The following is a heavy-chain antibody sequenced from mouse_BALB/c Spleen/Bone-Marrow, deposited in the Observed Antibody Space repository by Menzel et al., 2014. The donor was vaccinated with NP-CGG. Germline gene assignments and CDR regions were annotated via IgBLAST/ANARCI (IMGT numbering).Heavy chain of an antibody. Sequence: EVQLVESGGGLVKSGGSLKLSCAASGFTFXSYGMSWVRQTPEKRLEWVATISGGGSYTFYPDSVKGRFTISRDNAKNNPYLQLSSLRSEDTALYYCARHAYYDQTEVSFVYWGQGTLVTVSA. D-gene: IGHD2-4*01. CDR1: GFTFXSYG. J-gene: IGHJ3*01. V-gene: IGHV5-9-2*01. CDR3: ARHAYYDQTEVSFVY. CDR2: ISGGGSYT.